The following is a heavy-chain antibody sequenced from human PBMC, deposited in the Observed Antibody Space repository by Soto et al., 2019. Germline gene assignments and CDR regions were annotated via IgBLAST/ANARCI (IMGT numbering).Heavy chain of an antibody. J-gene: IGHJ4*02. CDR2: IYHSGST. D-gene: IGHD1-26*01. CDR3: ASSSSGSYFDYFDY. V-gene: IGHV4-30-2*01. CDR1: GGSISSGGYS. Sequence: SETLSLTCAVSGGSISSGGYSWSWIRQPPGKGLEWIGYIYHSGSTYYNPSLKSRVTISVDRSKNQFSLKLSSVTAADTAVYYSASSSSGSYFDYFDYWGQGTLVTVYS.